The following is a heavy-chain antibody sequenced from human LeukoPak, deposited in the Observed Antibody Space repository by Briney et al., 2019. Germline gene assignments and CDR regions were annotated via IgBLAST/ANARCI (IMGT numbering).Heavy chain of an antibody. Sequence: GGSLRLSCAASGFTFSSYGMHWVRQAPGKGLEWVAVIWYDGSNKYYADSVKGRFTISRDSSKNTLYLQMNSLRAEDTAVYYCAKDVIYWGRPTRSIAAAGILDYWGQGTLVTVSS. V-gene: IGHV3-33*06. D-gene: IGHD6-13*01. CDR1: GFTFSSYG. CDR2: IWYDGSNK. J-gene: IGHJ4*02. CDR3: AKDVIYWGRPTRSIAAAGILDY.